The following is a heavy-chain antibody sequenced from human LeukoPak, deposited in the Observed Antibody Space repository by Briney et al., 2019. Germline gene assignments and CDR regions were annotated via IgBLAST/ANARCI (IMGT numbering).Heavy chain of an antibody. CDR2: INPSGGSI. Sequence: GASVKVSCKASGYSFTSHYMHWVRQAPGQGLEWMGIINPSGGSIRYAQKFQGRVTMTRDTSTSTVYMELSSLRSEDTAVYYCARGRNYYDSSGYYYEGDAFDIWGQGTMVTVSS. CDR1: GYSFTSHY. J-gene: IGHJ3*02. V-gene: IGHV1-46*01. CDR3: ARGRNYYDSSGYYYEGDAFDI. D-gene: IGHD3-22*01.